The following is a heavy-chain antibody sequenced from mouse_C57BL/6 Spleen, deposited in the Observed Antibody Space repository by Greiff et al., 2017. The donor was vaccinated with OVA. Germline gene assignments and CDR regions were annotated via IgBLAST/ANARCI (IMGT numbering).Heavy chain of an antibody. Sequence: VKLVESGAELMKPGASVKLSCKATGYTFTGYWLEWVKQRPGHGLEWIGEILPGSGSTNYNEKFKGKATFTAATSSNTAYMQLSSLTTEDSAIYYCAGPSTTVPYYFDYWGQGTTLTVSS. D-gene: IGHD1-1*01. CDR1: GYTFTGYW. CDR3: AGPSTTVPYYFDY. V-gene: IGHV1-9*01. CDR2: ILPGSGST. J-gene: IGHJ2*01.